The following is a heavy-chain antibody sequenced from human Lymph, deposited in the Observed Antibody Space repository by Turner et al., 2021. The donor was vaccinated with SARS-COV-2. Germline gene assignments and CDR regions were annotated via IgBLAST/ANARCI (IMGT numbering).Heavy chain of an antibody. CDR3: ARFTASIAVTGRYFDY. Sequence: QVQLVPSGAEVKKPEASVKVSCKASGYTFTSYGISWVRQAPGQGLEWMGWISAYNGNTNYAQKLQGRVTMTTETSTSTAYMELRSLRSDDTAVYYCARFTASIAVTGRYFDYWGQGTLVTVSS. D-gene: IGHD6-19*01. CDR1: GYTFTSYG. J-gene: IGHJ4*02. CDR2: ISAYNGNT. V-gene: IGHV1-18*01.